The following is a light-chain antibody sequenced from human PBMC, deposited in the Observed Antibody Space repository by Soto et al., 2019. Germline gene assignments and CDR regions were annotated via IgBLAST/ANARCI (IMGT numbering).Light chain of an antibody. CDR1: SSDVGLYNL. CDR3: CSHAGSRTWV. Sequence: QSAPIQPASVSGSPGQSITISCTGTSSDVGLYNLVSWYQQYPGKAPKLILYDVNKWPSGISHRFSGSKSANTASLTISGLQAEDEADYYYCSHAGSRTWVFGGGTKLTVL. J-gene: IGLJ3*02. CDR2: DVN. V-gene: IGLV2-23*02.